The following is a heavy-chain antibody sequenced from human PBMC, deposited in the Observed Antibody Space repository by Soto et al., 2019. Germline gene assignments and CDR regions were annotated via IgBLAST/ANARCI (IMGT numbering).Heavy chain of an antibody. Sequence: PGKSLKISCQCSGYTFSNFWIGWVRQLPGKGLEWMGIIYPGDHETRYSPSFHGKVTISADKSINTAYLQWNSLEASDTAFYFCARSPRSSPYFDYWGQGALVTVSS. J-gene: IGHJ4*02. CDR1: GYTFSNFW. D-gene: IGHD6-13*01. CDR2: IYPGDHET. CDR3: ARSPRSSPYFDY. V-gene: IGHV5-51*03.